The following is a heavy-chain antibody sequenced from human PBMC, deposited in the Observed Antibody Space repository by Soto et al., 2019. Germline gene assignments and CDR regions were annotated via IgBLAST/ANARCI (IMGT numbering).Heavy chain of an antibody. CDR2: IFGSGGGI. J-gene: IGHJ4*02. D-gene: IGHD2-21*02. V-gene: IGHV3-23*01. CDR3: AKDAAFGDGLWLMDH. Sequence: GGSLRLSCRVSGLTYNNFAMTWVRQAPGKGLECVSGIFGSGGGIEYADSVKGRFTISRDNSENTLYLQMTNLRADDTAVYYCAKDAAFGDGLWLMDHWGQGTPVTVSS. CDR1: GLTYNNFA.